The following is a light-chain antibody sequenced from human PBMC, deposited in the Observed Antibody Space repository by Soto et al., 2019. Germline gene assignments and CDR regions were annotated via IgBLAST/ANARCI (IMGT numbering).Light chain of an antibody. CDR1: SSDVGAYNY. CDR2: EVT. J-gene: IGLJ3*02. V-gene: IGLV2-8*01. CDR3: SSYAGSNNLP. Sequence: QSVLTQPPSASGSPGQSVTISCTGSSSDVGAYNYVSWYQQHPGKAPKLMIYEVTKRPSGVPDRFSGSKSGNTDSLTVSGLQDEDEADYYCSSYAGSNNLPFGGGTKLTVL.